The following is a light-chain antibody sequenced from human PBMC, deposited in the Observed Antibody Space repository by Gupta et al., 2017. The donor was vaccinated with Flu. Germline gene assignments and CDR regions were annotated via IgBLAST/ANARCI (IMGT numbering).Light chain of an antibody. CDR3: QQRYITPPYS. Sequence: DIQMTQSPSSLSASVGDRVTITCRASQSISSYLNWYQQKPGKAPKLLIYAASSLQSGVPSRFSGSGSGTDFTLTISSLQPEDFATYYCQQRYITPPYSFGQGTKLEIK. CDR1: QSISSY. V-gene: IGKV1-39*01. CDR2: AAS. J-gene: IGKJ2*03.